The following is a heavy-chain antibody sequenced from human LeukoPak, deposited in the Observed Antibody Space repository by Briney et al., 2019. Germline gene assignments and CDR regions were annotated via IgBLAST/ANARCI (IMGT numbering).Heavy chain of an antibody. V-gene: IGHV4-39*07. D-gene: IGHD1-26*01. CDR3: ARLAGGATLYYGMDV. Sequence: PSETLSLTCTVSGGSISSSSYYWAWIRQPPGKGLEWIGSVYYSGSTYYNPSLKSRVTISIDTSKNQFSLKLSSVTAADTAVYYCARLAGGATLYYGMDVWGQGTTVTVSS. CDR1: GGSISSSSYY. CDR2: VYYSGST. J-gene: IGHJ6*02.